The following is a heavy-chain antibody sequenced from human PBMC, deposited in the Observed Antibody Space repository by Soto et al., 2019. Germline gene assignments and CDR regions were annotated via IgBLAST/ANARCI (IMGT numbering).Heavy chain of an antibody. CDR2: ISAYNGNT. J-gene: IGHJ5*02. Sequence: GASVKVSCKASGYTFTSYGISWVRQAPGQGLEWMGWISAYNGNTNYAQKLQGRVTMTTDTSTSTAYMALRSLRSDDTAVYYCARSSVAAAGTKIGPWGQGTLVTVSS. CDR3: ARSSVAAAGTKIGP. CDR1: GYTFTSYG. D-gene: IGHD6-13*01. V-gene: IGHV1-18*01.